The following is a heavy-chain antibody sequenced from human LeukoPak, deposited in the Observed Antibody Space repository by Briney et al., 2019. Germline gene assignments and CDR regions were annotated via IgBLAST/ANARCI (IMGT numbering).Heavy chain of an antibody. J-gene: IGHJ4*02. CDR3: AREQFQPPYCSGGSCYLH. CDR2: IYYSGST. D-gene: IGHD2-15*01. Sequence: SETLSLTCTVSGGSISSSSYYWGWIRQPPGKGLEWIGSIYYSGSTYYNPSLKSRVTISVDTSKNQFSLKLSSVTAADTAVYYCAREQFQPPYCSGGSCYLHWGQGTLVTVSS. V-gene: IGHV4-39*07. CDR1: GGSISSSSYY.